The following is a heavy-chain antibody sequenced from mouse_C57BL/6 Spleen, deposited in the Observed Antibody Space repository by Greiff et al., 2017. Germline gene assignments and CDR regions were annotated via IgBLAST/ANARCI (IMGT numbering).Heavy chain of an antibody. D-gene: IGHD2-3*01. J-gene: IGHJ3*01. CDR3: ARRGDGHYRFAY. V-gene: IGHV1-55*01. CDR1: GYTFTSYW. Sequence: QVQLQQPGAELVKPGASVKMSCKASGYTFTSYWITWVKHRPGQGLEWIGDIYPGSGSTYYNEKFKSKATLTVDTSSSTAYMQLSSLTSEDSAVYYCARRGDGHYRFAYWGQGTLVTVSA. CDR2: IYPGSGST.